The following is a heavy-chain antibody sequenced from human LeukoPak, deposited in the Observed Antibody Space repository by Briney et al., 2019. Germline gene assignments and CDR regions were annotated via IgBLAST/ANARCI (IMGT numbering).Heavy chain of an antibody. D-gene: IGHD6-13*01. CDR3: ARDLSSSWPFDY. CDR2: ISSSSSSYI. J-gene: IGHJ4*02. Sequence: GGSLRLSCAASGFTFSSYSMNWVRQAPGKGLEWVSSISSSSSSYIYYADSVKGRFTISRDNAKNSLYLQMNSLRAEDTAVYYCARDLSSSWPFDYWGQGTLVTVSS. V-gene: IGHV3-21*01. CDR1: GFTFSSYS.